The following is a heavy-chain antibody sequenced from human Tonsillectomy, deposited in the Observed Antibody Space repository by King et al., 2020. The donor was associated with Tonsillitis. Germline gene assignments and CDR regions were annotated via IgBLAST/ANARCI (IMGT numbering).Heavy chain of an antibody. CDR1: GFTFSDYC. CDR2: ISYDGSDI. CDR3: AKDVRRYGSGSFPGD. Sequence: ESGGGVVQPGQSLRLSCAASGFTFSDYCIHWVRQAPGKGLEWVSIISYDGSDIYQADSVKGRITMSRDNSKNTVYLQMNSLRPEDAALYYCAKDVRRYGSGSFPGDWGQGTLVTVSS. D-gene: IGHD3-10*01. J-gene: IGHJ4*02. V-gene: IGHV3-33*03.